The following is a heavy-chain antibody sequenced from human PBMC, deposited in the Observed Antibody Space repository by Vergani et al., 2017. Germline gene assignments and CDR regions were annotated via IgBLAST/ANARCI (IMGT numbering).Heavy chain of an antibody. CDR1: GGTFSSYA. CDR2: IIPIFGTA. V-gene: IGHV1-69*12. Sequence: QVQLVQSGAAVKKPGSSVKVSCKASGGTFSSYAISWVRQAPGQGFEWMGGIIPIFGTANYAQQFQGRVTITADESTSTAYMELSSLRSEDMGVYYCERDGDYDSIRELVDPWGQGTRVTVSS. D-gene: IGHD3-3*01. J-gene: IGHJ5*02. CDR3: ERDGDYDSIRELVDP.